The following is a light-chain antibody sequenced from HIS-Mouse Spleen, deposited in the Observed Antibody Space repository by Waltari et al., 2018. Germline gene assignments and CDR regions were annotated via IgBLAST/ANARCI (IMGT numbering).Light chain of an antibody. CDR2: DVS. Sequence: QSALTQPRSVSGSPGQSVTISCTGTSSDVGGYNYVSWYQQHPGKAPKLMLYDVSKRPSGVHDPFSGSKSGNTASLAISGLQAEDEADCYCCSYAGSYTFEVVFGGGTKLTVL. CDR3: CSYAGSYTFEVV. V-gene: IGLV2-11*01. CDR1: SSDVGGYNY. J-gene: IGLJ2*01.